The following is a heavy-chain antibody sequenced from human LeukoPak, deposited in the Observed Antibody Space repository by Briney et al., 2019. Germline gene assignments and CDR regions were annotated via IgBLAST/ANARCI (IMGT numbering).Heavy chain of an antibody. CDR2: IYYSGST. J-gene: IGHJ3*02. CDR1: GGSFSSGSYY. Sequence: SETLSLTCTVSGGSFSSGSYYWSWLRQPPGTGLEWIGYIYYSGSTNYSPSLKSRVTISVDTSKNQFSLKLSSVTAADTAVYYCARETPSLYGSSSGFDIWGQGTMVTVSS. CDR3: ARETPSLYGSSSGFDI. D-gene: IGHD6-13*01. V-gene: IGHV4-61*01.